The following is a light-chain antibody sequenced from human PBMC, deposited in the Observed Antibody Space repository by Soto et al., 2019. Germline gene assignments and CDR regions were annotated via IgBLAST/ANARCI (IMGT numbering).Light chain of an antibody. Sequence: QSVLTQPPSASGTPGQRVTISCSGSNSNIGSNKVNWYQQLPGTAPKLLIYTSNQRPSGVPDRFSGSKSGTPASLAISGLQSEDEADYYCAIWDDSVHGYVFGTGTKVTVL. CDR2: TSN. CDR3: AIWDDSVHGYV. CDR1: NSNIGSNK. J-gene: IGLJ1*01. V-gene: IGLV1-44*01.